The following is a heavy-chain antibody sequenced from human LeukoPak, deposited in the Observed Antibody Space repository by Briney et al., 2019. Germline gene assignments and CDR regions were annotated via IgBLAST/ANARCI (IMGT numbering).Heavy chain of an antibody. CDR3: TKLASP. J-gene: IGHJ5*02. CDR1: GGSISTFY. Sequence: SETLSLTCTVSGGSISTFYWSWFRQPPGKRLEWIGYTNHSGYTDYNPSLKSRVSMSVDTSKNQFSLKLSSVTAADTAVYYCTKLASPWGQGILVTVSS. V-gene: IGHV4-59*01. CDR2: TNHSGYT.